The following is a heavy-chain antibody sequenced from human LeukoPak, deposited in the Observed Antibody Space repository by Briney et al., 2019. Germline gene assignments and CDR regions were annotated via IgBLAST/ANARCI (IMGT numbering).Heavy chain of an antibody. Sequence: SETLSLTCTVSGGSIWSSSYYWGWIRQPPGKGLEWIGSIFYSGSAYYNPSLESRVTISVDTSKNQFSLKLSSVTAADTAVYYCARQSGYNSSSVRHWGQGALVTVSS. CDR1: GGSIWSSSYY. D-gene: IGHD3-22*01. CDR3: ARQSGYNSSSVRH. V-gene: IGHV4-39*01. CDR2: IFYSGSA. J-gene: IGHJ4*02.